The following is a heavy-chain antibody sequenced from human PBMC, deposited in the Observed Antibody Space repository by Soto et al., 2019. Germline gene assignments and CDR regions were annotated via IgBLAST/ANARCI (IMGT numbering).Heavy chain of an antibody. J-gene: IGHJ6*02. V-gene: IGHV1-69*13. D-gene: IGHD2-15*01. CDR3: KGYCSGGSCYSYYYYGMDV. Sequence: SVKVSCKASGGTFSSYAISWVRQAPGQGLEWMGGIIPIFGTANYAQKFQGRVTITADESTSTAYMELSSLRSEDTAVYYCKGYCSGGSCYSYYYYGMDVWGQGTTVTVSS. CDR2: IIPIFGTA. CDR1: GGTFSSYA.